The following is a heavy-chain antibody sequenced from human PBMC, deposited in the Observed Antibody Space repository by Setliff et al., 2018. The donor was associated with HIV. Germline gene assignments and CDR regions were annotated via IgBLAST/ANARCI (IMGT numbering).Heavy chain of an antibody. D-gene: IGHD3-16*01. CDR1: GYTFTSYG. V-gene: IGHV1-18*01. Sequence: ASVKVSCKASGYTFTSYGISWVRQAPGQGLEWMGWISAYNGNTNYAQKFRGRVTMTTDTSTTTAYMELRSLRSDDTAVYYCARDRSIIMTFGGGNDAFDIWGQGTMVTVPS. CDR3: ARDRSIIMTFGGGNDAFDI. J-gene: IGHJ3*02. CDR2: ISAYNGNT.